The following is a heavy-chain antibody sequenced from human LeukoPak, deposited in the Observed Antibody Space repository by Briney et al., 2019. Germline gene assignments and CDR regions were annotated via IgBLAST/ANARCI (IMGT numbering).Heavy chain of an antibody. CDR2: MNPNSGNT. J-gene: IGHJ6*03. Sequence: GASVKVSCKASGYTFTSYDINWVRQATGQGLEWMGWMNPNSGNTGYAQKFQGRVTMTRNVSISTAYMELSSLRSEDTAVYYCAVGYSSGWYYYYYYMDVWGKGTTVTVSS. CDR3: AVGYSSGWYYYYYYMDV. D-gene: IGHD6-19*01. CDR1: GYTFTSYD. V-gene: IGHV1-8*01.